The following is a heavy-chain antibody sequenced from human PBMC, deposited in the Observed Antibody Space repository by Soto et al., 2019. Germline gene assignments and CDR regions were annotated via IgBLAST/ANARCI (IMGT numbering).Heavy chain of an antibody. D-gene: IGHD6-13*01. V-gene: IGHV1-2*02. CDR2: INPTSGGT. CDR3: ARAEQQLGTLDY. CDR1: GYTFTGYY. J-gene: IGHJ4*02. Sequence: QVQLVQSGAEVKKPGASVKVSCKASGYTFTGYYMHWVRQAPGQGLEWMGWINPTSGGTNYAQKFQGRVTMTRDTSISTAYMELSRLRSDDTAVYYCARAEQQLGTLDYWGQGTLVTVSS.